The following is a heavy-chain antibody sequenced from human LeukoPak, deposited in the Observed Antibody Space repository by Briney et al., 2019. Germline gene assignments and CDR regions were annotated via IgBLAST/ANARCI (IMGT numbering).Heavy chain of an antibody. CDR1: GYSFTSYW. J-gene: IGHJ4*02. D-gene: IGHD3-9*01. CDR3: ARSPIFGSTRPVD. Sequence: GESLKISLKGSGYSFTSYWIGWVRQMPGQGLEWMGIIYPCESDSRHSPSFQGQVTIQAGKFISPADLPCGSLEASDTAMYYCARSPIFGSTRPVDWGQGTLVTVSS. V-gene: IGHV5-51*01. CDR2: IYPCESDS.